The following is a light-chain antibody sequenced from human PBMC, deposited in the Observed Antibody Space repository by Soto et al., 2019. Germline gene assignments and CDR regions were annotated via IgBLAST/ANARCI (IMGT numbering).Light chain of an antibody. CDR2: GAS. CDR1: QSVSNN. V-gene: IGKV3-15*01. Sequence: EIMMTQSPVTLSVSPGERATLSCGASQSVSNNLAWYQQKPGQAPRLLIHGASTRATGIPDRFSGSGSGTEFTLTISSLQSEDFAVYYCHQYDNWPKTFGQGTRLEIK. J-gene: IGKJ5*01. CDR3: HQYDNWPKT.